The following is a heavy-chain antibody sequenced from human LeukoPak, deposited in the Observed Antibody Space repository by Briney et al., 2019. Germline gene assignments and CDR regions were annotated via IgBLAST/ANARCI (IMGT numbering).Heavy chain of an antibody. CDR2: INPSGGST. J-gene: IGHJ6*02. D-gene: IGHD3-10*01. CDR1: EYTFTSYY. CDR3: ARDPYYYGSGSYTGMDV. Sequence: ASVKVSCKASEYTFTSYYMHWVRQAPGQGLEWMGIINPSGGSTSYAQKFQGRVTMTRDTSTSTVYMELSSLRSEDTAVYYCARDPYYYGSGSYTGMDVWGQGTTVTVSS. V-gene: IGHV1-46*01.